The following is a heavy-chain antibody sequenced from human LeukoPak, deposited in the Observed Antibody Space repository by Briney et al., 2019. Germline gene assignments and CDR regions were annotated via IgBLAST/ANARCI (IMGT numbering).Heavy chain of an antibody. D-gene: IGHD3-22*01. V-gene: IGHV4-59*08. CDR2: IYYSGST. Sequence: SETLSLTCTVSGGSISSYYWSWIRQPPGKGLEWIGYIYYSGSTNYNPSLKSRVTISVDTSKNQFSLKLSSVTAADTAVNYCARGYYDSSGYAFDYWGQGTLVTVSS. J-gene: IGHJ4*02. CDR1: GGSISSYY. CDR3: ARGYYDSSGYAFDY.